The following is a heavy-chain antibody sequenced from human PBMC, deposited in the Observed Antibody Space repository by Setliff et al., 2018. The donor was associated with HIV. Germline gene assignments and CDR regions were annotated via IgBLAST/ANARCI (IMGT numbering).Heavy chain of an antibody. CDR2: IYYSGST. D-gene: IGHD1-26*01. CDR1: GGSISSSY. CDR3: ARGVNSGTYWGYYYYMDV. V-gene: IGHV4-59*08. Sequence: SETLSLTCTVSGGSISSSYWSWIRQPPGKGLEWIGYIYYSGSTNYNPSLKSRVTISVDTSKNQFSLRLSSVTAADTAIYYCARGVNSGTYWGYYYYMDVWGKGTTVTVSS. J-gene: IGHJ6*03.